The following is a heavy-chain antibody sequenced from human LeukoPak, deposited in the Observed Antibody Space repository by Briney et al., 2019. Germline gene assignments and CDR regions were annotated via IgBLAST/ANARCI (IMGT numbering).Heavy chain of an antibody. CDR1: GFTFSSYA. CDR3: ARAMGAVAGTGKDYYYGMDV. V-gene: IGHV3-30*04. Sequence: GGSLRLSCAASGFTFSSYAMHWVRQAPGKGPEWVAVISYDGSNKYYADSVKGRFTISRDNSKNTLYLQMNSLRAEDTAVYYCARAMGAVAGTGKDYYYGMDVWGKGTTVTVSS. J-gene: IGHJ6*04. D-gene: IGHD6-19*01. CDR2: ISYDGSNK.